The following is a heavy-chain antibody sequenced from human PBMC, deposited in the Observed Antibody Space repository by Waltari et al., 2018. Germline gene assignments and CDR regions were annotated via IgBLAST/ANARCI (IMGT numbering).Heavy chain of an antibody. CDR3: ARRGAVAAHDY. D-gene: IGHD6-19*01. V-gene: IGHV4-34*01. Sequence: QVQLQQWGAGLLKPSATLSLTCAVYGGSFSGYYWSWIRQPPGKGLEWIGEINHSGSTNYNPSLKSRVTISVDTSKNQFSLKLSSVTAADTAVYYCARRGAVAAHDYWGQGTLVTVSS. J-gene: IGHJ4*02. CDR1: GGSFSGYY. CDR2: INHSGST.